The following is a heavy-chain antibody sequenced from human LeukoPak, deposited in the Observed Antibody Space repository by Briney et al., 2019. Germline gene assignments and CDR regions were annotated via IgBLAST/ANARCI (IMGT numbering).Heavy chain of an antibody. CDR2: INTNTGNP. D-gene: IGHD6-19*01. CDR3: AREDAWHSSGWSYNWFDP. J-gene: IGHJ5*02. V-gene: IGHV7-4-1*02. CDR1: GGTFSSYA. Sequence: PGASVKVSCKASGGTFSSYAISWVRQAPGQGLEWMGWINTNTGNPTYAQGFTGRFVFSLDTSVSTAYLQISSLKAEDTAVYYCAREDAWHSSGWSYNWFDPWGQGTLVTVSS.